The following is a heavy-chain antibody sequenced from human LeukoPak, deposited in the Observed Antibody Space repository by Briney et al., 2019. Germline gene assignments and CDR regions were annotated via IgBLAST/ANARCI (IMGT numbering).Heavy chain of an antibody. Sequence: GGSLRLSCAASGFTFDDYAMHWVRQAPGKGLEWVSGISWNSGSIGYADSVKGRFTISRDNAKNSLYLQMNSLRAEDMALYYCAKADTAMAGGLDYWGQGTLVTVSS. J-gene: IGHJ4*02. V-gene: IGHV3-9*03. CDR2: ISWNSGSI. CDR1: GFTFDDYA. D-gene: IGHD5-18*01. CDR3: AKADTAMAGGLDY.